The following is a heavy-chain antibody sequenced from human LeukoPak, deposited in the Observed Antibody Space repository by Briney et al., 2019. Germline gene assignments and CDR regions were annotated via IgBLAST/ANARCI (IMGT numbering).Heavy chain of an antibody. CDR1: GGSISSSSYY. CDR3: ARGPVGFYDFWSGYLDY. J-gene: IGHJ4*02. Sequence: SETLSLTCTVSGGSISSSSYYWGWLRQPPGTGLEWIGNIYHSGSTYYNPSLKSRVTVSVDTSKNQFSLKLSSVTAADTAVYYCARGPVGFYDFWSGYLDYWGQGTLVTVSS. D-gene: IGHD3-3*01. CDR2: IYHSGST. V-gene: IGHV4-39*07.